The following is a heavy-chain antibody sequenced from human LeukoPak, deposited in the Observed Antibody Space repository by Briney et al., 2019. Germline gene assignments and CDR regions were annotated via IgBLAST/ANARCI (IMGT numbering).Heavy chain of an antibody. CDR1: GYTFTSYG. V-gene: IGHV1-18*01. CDR2: INAYNGNI. J-gene: IGHJ4*02. D-gene: IGHD1-26*01. Sequence: GASVTVSCKASGYTFTSYGISWVRQAPGQGLEWMGWINAYNGNINYAQKLQGRVTMTTDKSTSTAYMELRSVRSDDTGVYYCARDPLVGATRLFYFDYWGQGTVVSVSS. CDR3: ARDPLVGATRLFYFDY.